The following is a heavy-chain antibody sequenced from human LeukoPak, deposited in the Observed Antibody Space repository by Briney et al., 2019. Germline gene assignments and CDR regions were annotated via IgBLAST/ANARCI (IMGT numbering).Heavy chain of an antibody. D-gene: IGHD4-17*01. J-gene: IGHJ5*02. CDR2: IYSSGST. CDR1: GGSISSSYYY. CDR3: ARHYGP. Sequence: SETVSLTCTVSGGSISSSYYYWGWIRQPPGKGLEWIGSIYSSGSTYYNPSLKSRVTISVDTSKNQFSLKLTSVTAADTVVYYCARHYGPWGQGTLVTVSS. V-gene: IGHV4-39*01.